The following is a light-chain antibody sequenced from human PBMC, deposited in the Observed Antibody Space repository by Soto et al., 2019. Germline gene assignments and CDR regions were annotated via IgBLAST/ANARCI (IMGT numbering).Light chain of an antibody. Sequence: DIQLTQSPSLLPASVGDRVTITCRASKAISSYLAWYQQKPGKAPKLLIYAASTLQSGVPSRFSGSGSGTEFTLTISSLQPEDCASYYCQHLNGYPRTFGQGTKVEIK. J-gene: IGKJ1*01. V-gene: IGKV1-9*01. CDR1: KAISSY. CDR2: AAS. CDR3: QHLNGYPRT.